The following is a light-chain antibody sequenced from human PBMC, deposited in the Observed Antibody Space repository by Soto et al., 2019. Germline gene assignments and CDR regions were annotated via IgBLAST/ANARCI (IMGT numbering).Light chain of an antibody. V-gene: IGKV3-11*01. CDR2: DVS. Sequence: IVLTQSPATLSLSPGIRATLSCRASQNISNYLIWYQQKPGQAPRLLIYDVSNRATGIPDRFSGSGSGTDFTLTIARLEPEDFAVYYCQQCDDSPWTFGQGTKVDIK. J-gene: IGKJ1*01. CDR1: QNISNY. CDR3: QQCDDSPWT.